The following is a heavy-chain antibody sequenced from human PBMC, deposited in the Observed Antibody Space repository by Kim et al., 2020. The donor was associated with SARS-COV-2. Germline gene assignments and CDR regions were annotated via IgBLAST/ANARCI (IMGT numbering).Heavy chain of an antibody. V-gene: IGHV3-7*01. CDR1: GFTFSTFW. CDR3: ARDAWAPGWTDGFDY. Sequence: GGSLRLSCVASGFTFSTFWMSWVRQAPGKGLEWVANINQHGSETKYVDSVKGRFTIFRDNGKDSVYLQMNNLRAEDRAVYYCARDAWAPGWTDGFDYWG. J-gene: IGHJ4*01. D-gene: IGHD1-26*01. CDR2: INQHGSET.